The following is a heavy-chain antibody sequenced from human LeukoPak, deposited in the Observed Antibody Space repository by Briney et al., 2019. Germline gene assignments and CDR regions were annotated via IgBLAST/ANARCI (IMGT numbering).Heavy chain of an antibody. D-gene: IGHD2-15*01. V-gene: IGHV3-48*02. Sequence: PGGSLRLSCAASGFTFTSYSMNWVRQAPGKGLEWVSYISISSSTIYYADSVKGRFTISRDNAKNSLYLQMNSLRDEDTAVYYCTRHLTSEGTTPYHYGMNVWGPGTTVTVSS. CDR3: TRHLTSEGTTPYHYGMNV. CDR1: GFTFTSYS. J-gene: IGHJ6*02. CDR2: ISISSSTI.